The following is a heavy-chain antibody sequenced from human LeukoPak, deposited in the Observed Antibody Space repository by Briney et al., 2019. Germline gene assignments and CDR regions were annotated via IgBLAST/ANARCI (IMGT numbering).Heavy chain of an antibody. V-gene: IGHV4-31*03. Sequence: SQTLSLTCTVSGGSISSGGYYWSWIRQHPGKGLEWIGYIYYSGSTYYNPSLKSRVTRSVDTSKNQFSLKLSSVTAADTAVYYCARGTGTNRQYYYGMDVWGQGTTVTVSS. CDR2: IYYSGST. CDR1: GGSISSGGYY. CDR3: ARGTGTNRQYYYGMDV. D-gene: IGHD1-7*01. J-gene: IGHJ6*02.